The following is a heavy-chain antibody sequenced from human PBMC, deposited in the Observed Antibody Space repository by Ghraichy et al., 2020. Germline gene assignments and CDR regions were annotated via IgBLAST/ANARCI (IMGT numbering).Heavy chain of an antibody. CDR2: IDWDDDK. J-gene: IGHJ6*02. V-gene: IGHV2-70*11. CDR1: GFSLSTSGMC. CDR3: ARSGVGSGSENQYYYYGMDV. Sequence: SGPTLVKPTQTLTLTCTFSGFSLSTSGMCVSWIRQPPGKALEWLARIDWDDDKYYSTSLKTRLTISKDTSKNQVVLTMTNMDPVDTATYYCARSGVGSGSENQYYYYGMDVWGQGTTVTVSS. D-gene: IGHD3-10*01.